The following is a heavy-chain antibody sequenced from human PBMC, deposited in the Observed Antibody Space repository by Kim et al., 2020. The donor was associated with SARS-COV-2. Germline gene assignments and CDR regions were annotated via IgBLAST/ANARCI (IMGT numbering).Heavy chain of an antibody. V-gene: IGHV3-49*03. D-gene: IGHD3-10*01. CDR1: GFTFGDYA. CDR2: IRSKAYGGTT. J-gene: IGHJ4*02. CDR3: TRDGLWFGEFEY. Sequence: ALRLSCTASGFTFGDYAISWFRHSPGKGLDWVGFIRSKAYGGTTEYAASVKGRFTISRNDYKSIAYLQMNSLKTEDTAGYYCTRDGLWFGEFEYWGQGTLVNVSS.